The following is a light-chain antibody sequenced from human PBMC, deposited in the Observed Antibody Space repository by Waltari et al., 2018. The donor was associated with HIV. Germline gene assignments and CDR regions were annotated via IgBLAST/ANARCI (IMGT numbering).Light chain of an antibody. CDR3: YSYSDTSSSYV. Sequence: SALTQPASVSGSPGQSITISCTGTSTDVGNFTLVSWYQQYPGKAPKLLIYEVTKRPSGASNRFSASKSGNTASLTISGLRAEDEADYYCYSYSDTSSSYVFGTGTKVTVL. J-gene: IGLJ1*01. V-gene: IGLV2-23*02. CDR2: EVT. CDR1: STDVGNFTL.